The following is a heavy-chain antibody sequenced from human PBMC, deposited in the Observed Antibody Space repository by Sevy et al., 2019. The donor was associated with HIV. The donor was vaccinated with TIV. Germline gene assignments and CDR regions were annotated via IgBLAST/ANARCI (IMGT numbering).Heavy chain of an antibody. J-gene: IGHJ4*02. CDR2: VSSGGSNT. Sequence: GGSLRLSCTASGFTFSNYNMHWVRQAPGKGLEWVALVSSGGSNTYHADSVKGRYTISRDNSKDTLYLQMNSLRAEDTAVYYCAKGRWASGDLFDYWGQGTLVTVSS. V-gene: IGHV3-30*18. CDR3: AKGRWASGDLFDY. CDR1: GFTFSNYN. D-gene: IGHD3-10*01.